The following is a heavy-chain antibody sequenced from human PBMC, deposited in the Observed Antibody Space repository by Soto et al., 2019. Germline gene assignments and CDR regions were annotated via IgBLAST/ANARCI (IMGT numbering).Heavy chain of an antibody. V-gene: IGHV4-39*01. D-gene: IGHD2-15*01. Sequence: SETLSLTCTVSGGSISSSSYYWGWIRQPPGKGLEWIGCIYSSGSTNYNPSLKSRVTISVDTSKKQFSLEVTSVTAADTAVYYCARHFCSGGNCNYFDYWGQGTLVTVSS. CDR1: GGSISSSSYY. J-gene: IGHJ4*02. CDR2: IYSSGST. CDR3: ARHFCSGGNCNYFDY.